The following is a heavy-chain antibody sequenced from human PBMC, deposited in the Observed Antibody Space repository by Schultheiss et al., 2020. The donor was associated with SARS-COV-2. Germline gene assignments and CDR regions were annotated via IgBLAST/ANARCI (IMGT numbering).Heavy chain of an antibody. Sequence: GGSLRLSCAAYGFTFSSYSMNWVRQAPGKGLEWVSSISSSSSYIYYADSVKGRFTISRDNAKNSLYLQMNSLRAEDTAVYYCARDVGQQLVARNWFDPWGQGTLVTVSS. V-gene: IGHV3-21*01. CDR1: GFTFSSYS. J-gene: IGHJ5*02. D-gene: IGHD6-13*01. CDR2: ISSSSSYI. CDR3: ARDVGQQLVARNWFDP.